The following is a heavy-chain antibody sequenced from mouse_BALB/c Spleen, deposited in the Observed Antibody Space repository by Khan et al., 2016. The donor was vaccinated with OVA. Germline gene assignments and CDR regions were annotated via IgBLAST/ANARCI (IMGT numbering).Heavy chain of an antibody. V-gene: IGHV1-5*01. CDR2: IYPGNSDT. CDR3: TRSYDSYYFDY. J-gene: IGHJ2*01. Sequence: EVKVVESGTVLARPGASVKMSCKASGYSFTSYWMHWVKQRPGQGLEWIGAIYPGNSDTRYNQKFKGKAKLTAVTSASTAYMELISLTNEDSAVYYCTRSYDSYYFDYWGQGTTLTVPS. CDR1: GYSFTSYW. D-gene: IGHD2-4*01.